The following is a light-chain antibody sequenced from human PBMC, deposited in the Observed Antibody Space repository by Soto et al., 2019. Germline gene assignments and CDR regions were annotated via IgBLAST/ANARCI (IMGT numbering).Light chain of an antibody. J-gene: IGLJ1*01. CDR3: QSYDSSMSRI. CDR2: GNT. V-gene: IGLV1-40*01. CDR1: SSNIGSTYD. Sequence: QSALTQPPSVSGAPGQRVTISCTGSSSNIGSTYDVQWYQQLPGTAPKLLIHGNTNRPSGVPDRFSGSKSGTSASLAITGLQADDEADYYCQSYDSSMSRIFGTGTKVTVL.